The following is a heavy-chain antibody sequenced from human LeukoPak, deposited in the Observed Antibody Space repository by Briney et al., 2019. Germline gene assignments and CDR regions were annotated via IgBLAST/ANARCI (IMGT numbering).Heavy chain of an antibody. V-gene: IGHV3-23*01. CDR1: GFTFSSYA. CDR3: AKSSSFYYDSGGQVPFDY. J-gene: IGHJ4*02. Sequence: PGGSLRLSCATSGFTFSSYAMSWVRQAPGKGLEWVSAISGSGGSTYYADSVKGRFTISRDSSKNTLYLQMNSLRAEDTAVYYCAKSSSFYYDSGGQVPFDYWGQGTLVTVSS. CDR2: ISGSGGST. D-gene: IGHD3-22*01.